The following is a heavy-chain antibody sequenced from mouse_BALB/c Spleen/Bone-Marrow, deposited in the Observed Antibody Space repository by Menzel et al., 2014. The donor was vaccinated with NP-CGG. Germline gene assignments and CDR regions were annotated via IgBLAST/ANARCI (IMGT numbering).Heavy chain of an antibody. CDR3: ARRGDGYYFDY. V-gene: IGHV2-9*02. CDR2: VWAGGST. CDR1: GFSLTSYG. D-gene: IGHD2-3*01. J-gene: IGHJ2*01. Sequence: VMLVESGPGLVAPSQSLSITCTVSGFSLTSYGVHWVRQPPGKGLEWLGVVWAGGSTNYNSALMSRLSISKDNSKSQVFLKMNSLQTDDTAMYYCARRGDGYYFDYWGQGTTLTVPS.